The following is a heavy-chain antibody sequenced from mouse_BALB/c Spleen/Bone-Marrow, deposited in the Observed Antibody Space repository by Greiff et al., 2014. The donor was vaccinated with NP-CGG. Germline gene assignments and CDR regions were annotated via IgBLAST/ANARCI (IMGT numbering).Heavy chain of an antibody. CDR1: GFTFSSFG. V-gene: IGHV5-17*02. CDR2: ISSGSSTI. Sequence: VQLKESGGGLVQPGGSRKLSCAASGFTFSSFGMHWVRQAPEKGLEWVAYISSGSSTIYYADTVKGRFTISRDNPKNTLFLQMTSLRSEDTAMYYCARLRRYYGYFDYWGQGTTFTVSS. D-gene: IGHD1-1*01. J-gene: IGHJ2*01. CDR3: ARLRRYYGYFDY.